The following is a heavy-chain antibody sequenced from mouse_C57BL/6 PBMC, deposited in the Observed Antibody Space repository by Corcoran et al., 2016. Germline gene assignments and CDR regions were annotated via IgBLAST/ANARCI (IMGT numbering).Heavy chain of an antibody. V-gene: IGHV1-26*01. CDR3: ASDYYGSSYRWYFDV. Sequence: EVQLQQSGPELVKPGASVKISCKASGYTFTDYYMNWVKQSHGKSLEWIGDINPNNGGTSYNQKFKGKATLTVDKSSSTAYMELRSLTSEDSAVYYCASDYYGSSYRWYFDVWGTGTTVTVSS. CDR1: GYTFTDYY. J-gene: IGHJ1*03. CDR2: INPNNGGT. D-gene: IGHD1-1*01.